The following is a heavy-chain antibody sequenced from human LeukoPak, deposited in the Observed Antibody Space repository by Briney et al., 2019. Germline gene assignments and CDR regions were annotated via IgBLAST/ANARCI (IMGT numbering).Heavy chain of an antibody. V-gene: IGHV4-59*08. Sequence: TSETLSLTCTVSGGSISSYYWSWIRQPPGKGLEWIGYIYYSGGTNYNPSLESRVTISVDTSKSQFSLRLSSVTAADTAVYYCARHAGSDGWYFHYFDYWGQGTLVTVSS. CDR2: IYYSGGT. D-gene: IGHD6-19*01. J-gene: IGHJ4*02. CDR1: GGSISSYY. CDR3: ARHAGSDGWYFHYFDY.